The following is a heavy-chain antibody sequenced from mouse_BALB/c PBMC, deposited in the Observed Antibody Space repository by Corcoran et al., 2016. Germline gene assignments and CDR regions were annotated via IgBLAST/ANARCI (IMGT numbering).Heavy chain of an antibody. D-gene: IGHD6-1*01. CDR3: APKASRGDYFDY. V-gene: IGHV1S135*01. CDR2: IDPFNGGT. J-gene: IGHJ2*01. Sequence: EIQLQQSGPELMKPGASVKISCKASGYSFTSYYMHWVKQSHGKSLEWIGYIDPFNGGTSYNQKFNGKATLTVDKSSSTAYMHLSSLTSEDSAVYYCAPKASRGDYFDYWGQGTTLTVSS. CDR1: GYSFTSYY.